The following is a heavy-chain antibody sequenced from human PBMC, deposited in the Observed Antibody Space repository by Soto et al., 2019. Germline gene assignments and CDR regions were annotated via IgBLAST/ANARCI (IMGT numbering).Heavy chain of an antibody. Sequence: SETLSLTCTVSGGSNTNYCWSWIRQSPGKGQEWMGYVSSTGSTHYTPSLKSRLTMSVDTSKSHFSLRLTSVTTAKTATSYCASADRFGVSISSLDLWGQGSLVTVSS. J-gene: IGHJ4*02. D-gene: IGHD6-13*01. V-gene: IGHV4-59*01. CDR2: VSSTGST. CDR1: GGSNTNYC. CDR3: ASADRFGVSISSLDL.